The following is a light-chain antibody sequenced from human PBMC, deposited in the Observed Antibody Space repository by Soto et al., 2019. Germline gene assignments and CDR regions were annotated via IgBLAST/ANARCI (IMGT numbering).Light chain of an antibody. CDR2: KAS. J-gene: IGKJ1*01. CDR3: QQYMSYS. V-gene: IGKV1-5*03. Sequence: IHMTQSPSTLSGSLGEIVTMTCRASQTISSWLAWYQQKPGKAPKLLIYKASTLESGVPSRFSGSGSGTEFTLTISSLQPDDFATYYCQQYMSYSFGQGTKVDIK. CDR1: QTISSW.